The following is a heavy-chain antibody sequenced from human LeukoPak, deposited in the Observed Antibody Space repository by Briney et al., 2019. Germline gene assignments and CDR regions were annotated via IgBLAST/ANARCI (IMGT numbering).Heavy chain of an antibody. CDR2: IYTSGST. CDR1: GGSISSGSYY. CDR3: ARAGIAFDI. Sequence: PSQTLSLTCTVSGGSISSGSYYWSWIRQPAGKGLEWIGRIYTSGSTNYNPSLKSRVTISVDTSKNQFSLKLSSVTAADTAVYYCARAGIAFDIWGQGTMVTVSS. V-gene: IGHV4-61*02. J-gene: IGHJ3*02.